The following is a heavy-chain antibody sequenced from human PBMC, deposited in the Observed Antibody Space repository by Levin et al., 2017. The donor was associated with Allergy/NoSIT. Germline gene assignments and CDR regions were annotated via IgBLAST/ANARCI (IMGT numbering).Heavy chain of an antibody. CDR2: ISYDGSNK. CDR1: GFTFSSYG. Sequence: GESLKISCAASGFTFSSYGMHWVRQAPGKGLEWVAVISYDGSNKYYADSVKGRFTISRDNSKNTLYLQMNSLRAEDTAVYYCAKESGYTSFDYWGQGTLVTVSS. CDR3: AKESGYTSFDY. J-gene: IGHJ4*02. D-gene: IGHD5-12*01. V-gene: IGHV3-30*18.